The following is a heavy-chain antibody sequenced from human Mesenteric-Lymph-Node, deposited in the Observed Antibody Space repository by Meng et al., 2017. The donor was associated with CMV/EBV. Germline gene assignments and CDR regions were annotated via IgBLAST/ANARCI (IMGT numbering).Heavy chain of an antibody. Sequence: ASVKVSCKASGYTFTGYYMHWVRQAPGQGLEWMGWINPNSGGTNYAQKFQGRVTMTRDTSISTAYMELSRLRSDDTAVYYCARDRGQQLAQYFYYYGVDVWGQGTTVTVSS. J-gene: IGHJ6*02. V-gene: IGHV1-2*02. CDR1: GYTFTGYY. CDR3: ARDRGQQLAQYFYYYGVDV. D-gene: IGHD6-13*01. CDR2: INPNSGGT.